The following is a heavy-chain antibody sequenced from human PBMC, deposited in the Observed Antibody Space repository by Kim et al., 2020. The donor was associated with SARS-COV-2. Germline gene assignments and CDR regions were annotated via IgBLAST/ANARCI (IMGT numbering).Heavy chain of an antibody. Sequence: GVSLRLSCAASGFTFSSYSMNWVRQAPGKGLEWVSSISSSSSYIYYADSVKGRFTISRDNAKNSLYLQMNSLRAEDTAVYYCASFLLSRAAAGFDYWGQGTLVTVSS. CDR1: GFTFSSYS. CDR2: ISSSSSYI. J-gene: IGHJ4*02. V-gene: IGHV3-21*01. CDR3: ASFLLSRAAAGFDY. D-gene: IGHD6-13*01.